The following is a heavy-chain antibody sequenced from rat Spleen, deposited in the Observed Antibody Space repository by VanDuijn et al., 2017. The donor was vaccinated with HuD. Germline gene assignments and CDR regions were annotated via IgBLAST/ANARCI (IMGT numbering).Heavy chain of an antibody. CDR1: GFTFSDYN. Sequence: EVQLVESGGGLVQPGRSLKLSCAASGFTFSDYNMAWVRQAPKKGLEWVATISYDGSSTYYRDSVKGRFPISRDNAKSTLYLQMDSLRSEDTATYYCARQQFINYISYGWFAYWGQGTLVTVSS. CDR2: ISYDGSST. CDR3: ARQQFINYISYGWFAY. J-gene: IGHJ3*01. V-gene: IGHV5-7*01. D-gene: IGHD1-8*01.